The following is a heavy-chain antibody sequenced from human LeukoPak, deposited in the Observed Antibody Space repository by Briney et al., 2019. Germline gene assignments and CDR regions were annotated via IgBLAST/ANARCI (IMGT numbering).Heavy chain of an antibody. CDR1: GYTFTSYA. CDR2: ISANNGNT. CDR3: ARDLRRYCTNGVCYRRGFDY. D-gene: IGHD2-8*01. J-gene: IGHJ4*02. Sequence: GASVKVSCKASGYTFTSYAISWVRQAPGQGLEWMGWISANNGNTNYAQKLQGRVTMTIDTSTSTAYMELRSLRSDDTAVYYCARDLRRYCTNGVCYRRGFDYWGQGTLVTVSS. V-gene: IGHV1-18*01.